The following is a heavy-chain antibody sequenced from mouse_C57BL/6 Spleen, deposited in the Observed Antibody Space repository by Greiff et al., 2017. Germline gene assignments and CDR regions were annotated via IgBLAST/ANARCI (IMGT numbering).Heavy chain of an antibody. Sequence: EVQLVESGGGLVQPGGSMKLSCAASGFTFSDAWMDWVRQSPEKGLEWVAEIRNKANNHATYYAESVKGRFTISSDDSKSSVYLQMNSLRAEDTGIYYWTRRTVVENYYAMDYWGQGTSVTVSS. V-gene: IGHV6-6*01. CDR3: TRRTVVENYYAMDY. CDR2: IRNKANNHAT. D-gene: IGHD1-1*01. J-gene: IGHJ4*01. CDR1: GFTFSDAW.